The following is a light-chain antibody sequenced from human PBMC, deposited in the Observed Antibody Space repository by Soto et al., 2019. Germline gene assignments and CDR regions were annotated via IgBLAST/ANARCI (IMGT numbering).Light chain of an antibody. V-gene: IGKV3-20*01. J-gene: IGKJ4*01. CDR1: HSVTSSS. Sequence: EIVLTQSPGTLSLSPGERATLSCRASHSVTSSSLAWYQQEPGQAPRLLIYDASSRATGIPDRFSGSGSATDFTLTISRLEPEDFAVYYCQQYGSSPLTFGGGTKVDIK. CDR2: DAS. CDR3: QQYGSSPLT.